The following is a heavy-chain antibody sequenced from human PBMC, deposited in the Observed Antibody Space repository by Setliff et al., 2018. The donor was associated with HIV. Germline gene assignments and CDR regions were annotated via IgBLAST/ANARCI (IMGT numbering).Heavy chain of an antibody. CDR2: INHSGST. J-gene: IGHJ4*02. D-gene: IGHD3-22*01. CDR1: GDSISTGRYY. V-gene: IGHV4-39*07. CDR3: ARSRLHYYDSSGYYPSYFDC. Sequence: SETLSLTCTVSGDSISTGRYYWGWIRQPPGKGLEWIGKINHSGSTNYNPSLKSRVTISVDTSKNQFSLKLSSATAADTAVYYCARSRLHYYDSSGYYPSYFDCWGQGTLVTVST.